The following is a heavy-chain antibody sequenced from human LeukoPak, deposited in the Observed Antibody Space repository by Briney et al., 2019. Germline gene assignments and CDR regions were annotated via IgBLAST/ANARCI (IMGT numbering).Heavy chain of an antibody. J-gene: IGHJ5*02. CDR1: GGSISSESFY. Sequence: SETLSLACSVSGGSISSESFYWGWIRQPPGKGLEWIATVHYSGDTYHNPSLKSRVTISVDTPKNQFSLNLISVTAADTAVYYCARDRVATIFGSYNWFDPWGQGTLVTVSS. V-gene: IGHV4-39*07. CDR2: VHYSGDT. CDR3: ARDRVATIFGSYNWFDP. D-gene: IGHD3-3*01.